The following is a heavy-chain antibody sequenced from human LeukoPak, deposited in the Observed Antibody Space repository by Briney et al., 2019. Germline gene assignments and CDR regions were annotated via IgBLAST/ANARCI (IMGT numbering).Heavy chain of an antibody. J-gene: IGHJ4*02. CDR1: GFTFSNYG. D-gene: IGHD6-13*01. CDR3: ARVGAVSSSWYFSPLEIDY. V-gene: IGHV3-30*02. Sequence: GGSLRLSCGASGFTFSNYGMLWVRQAPGKGLEWVAFIRYDGNNKLYADSVKGRFTISRDNSKNTLYLQMNSLRAEDTAVYYCARVGAVSSSWYFSPLEIDYWGQGTLVTASS. CDR2: IRYDGNNK.